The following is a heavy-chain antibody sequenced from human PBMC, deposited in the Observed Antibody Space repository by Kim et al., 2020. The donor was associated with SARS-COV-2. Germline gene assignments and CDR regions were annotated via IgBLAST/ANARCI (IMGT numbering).Heavy chain of an antibody. V-gene: IGHV4-39*01. CDR1: GDSISGSSYY. CDR2: IYYSGTT. CDR3: AKGLN. J-gene: IGHJ4*02. Sequence: SETLSLTCTVSGDSISGSSYYWGWIRQPPGKGLEWIGNIYYSGTTNDNPSLKSRVTISIDTSKNQFSLKLSSVTAADTAVYYCAKGLNWGQGTLVTVSS.